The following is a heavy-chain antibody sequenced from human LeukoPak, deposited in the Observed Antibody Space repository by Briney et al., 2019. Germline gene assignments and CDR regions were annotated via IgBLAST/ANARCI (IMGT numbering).Heavy chain of an antibody. CDR1: GFTFSNAW. V-gene: IGHV3-23*01. Sequence: AGGSLRLSCAASGFTFSNAWMSWVRQAPGKGLEWVSSISGSGSGGSTYYADSVKGRFTISRDNSKNTLYLQMNSLRAEDTAVYYCARDRDGDYGSDYWGQGTLVTVSS. J-gene: IGHJ4*02. CDR2: ISGSGSGGST. CDR3: ARDRDGDYGSDY. D-gene: IGHD4-17*01.